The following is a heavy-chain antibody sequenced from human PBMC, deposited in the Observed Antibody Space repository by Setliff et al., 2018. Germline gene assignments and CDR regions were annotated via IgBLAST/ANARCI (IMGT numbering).Heavy chain of an antibody. CDR2: INHSGSS. J-gene: IGHJ4*02. CDR1: GGSFSGYY. V-gene: IGHV4-34*01. CDR3: ARGPRYSGSYYVNY. Sequence: SETLSLTCAVYGGSFSGYYWTWIRQPPGQGLEWMGEINHSGSSNYNPSLKSRVTISVDTSKNQFSLNLSSVTAADTAVYYCARGPRYSGSYYVNYWGQGTLVTVSS. D-gene: IGHD1-26*01.